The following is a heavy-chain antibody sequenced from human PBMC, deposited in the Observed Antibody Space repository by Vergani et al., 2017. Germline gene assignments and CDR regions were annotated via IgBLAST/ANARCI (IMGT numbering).Heavy chain of an antibody. CDR2: IGKDVINT. CDR1: GFTFSNFV. Sequence: QVQLVESAGGVVQPGGSLRLSCAASGFTFSNFVMHWIRQAPGKGLEWLAYIGKDVINTRYRDAVKGRFTVSRDNSKEILYLQMDSLRREDTALCDCAKDLGDSTDGLPDSWGPGTLVIVSS. CDR3: AKDLGDSTDGLPDS. V-gene: IGHV3-30*02. J-gene: IGHJ4*02. D-gene: IGHD2-21*02.